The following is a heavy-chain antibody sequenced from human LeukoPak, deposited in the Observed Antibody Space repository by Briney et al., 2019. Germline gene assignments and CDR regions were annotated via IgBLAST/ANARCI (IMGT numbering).Heavy chain of an antibody. V-gene: IGHV1-8*01. Sequence: ASVKVSCKASGYTFTSYDINWVRQATGQGLEWMGWMNPNSGNTGYAQKFQGRVTMTRNTSISTAYMELSSLGSEDTAVYYCARPLVPAAPGWFDPWGQGTLVTVSS. CDR2: MNPNSGNT. CDR1: GYTFTSYD. D-gene: IGHD2-2*01. J-gene: IGHJ5*02. CDR3: ARPLVPAAPGWFDP.